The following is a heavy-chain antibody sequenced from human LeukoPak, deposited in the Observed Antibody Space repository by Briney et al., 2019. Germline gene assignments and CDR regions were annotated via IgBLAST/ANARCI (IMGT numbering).Heavy chain of an antibody. J-gene: IGHJ4*02. CDR1: GYTFTTHG. D-gene: IGHD3-3*01. CDR2: ISVYNANT. Sequence: ASVKVSCKASGYTFTTHGLGWVRQAPGQGLEWMGWISVYNANTNYAQRLQDRVTMTTDTSTSTAYMELRSLRSDDTAVYYCARIPSIRFLEWLYYFDYWGQGTLVTVSS. CDR3: ARIPSIRFLEWLYYFDY. V-gene: IGHV1-18*01.